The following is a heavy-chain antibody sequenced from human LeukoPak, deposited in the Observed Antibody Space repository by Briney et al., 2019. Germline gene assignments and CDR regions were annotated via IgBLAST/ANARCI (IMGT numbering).Heavy chain of an antibody. D-gene: IGHD5-24*01. J-gene: IGHJ4*02. CDR2: IYYSGST. V-gene: IGHV4-61*01. CDR3: ARDRMAAHY. Sequence: SETLSLTCTVSGGSISSSSYYWSWIRQPPGKGLEWIGYIYYSGSTNFNPSLKSRVTMSVDTSKNQFSLRLSSVTAADTAVYYCARDRMAAHYWGQGTLVTVSS. CDR1: GGSISSSSYY.